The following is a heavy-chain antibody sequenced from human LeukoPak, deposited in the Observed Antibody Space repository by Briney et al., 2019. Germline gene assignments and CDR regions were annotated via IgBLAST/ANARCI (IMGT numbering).Heavy chain of an antibody. CDR2: IYYSGST. Sequence: SETLSLTCTVSGGSISSYYWSWIRQPPGKGLEGIGYIYYSGSTNYNPSLKSRVTISVDTSKNQFSLKLGDVTAADPAVYYCARSERVSGPYFDWPHDPPRYYFDYWGQGTLVTVSS. D-gene: IGHD3-9*01. V-gene: IGHV4-59*01. CDR1: GGSISSYY. J-gene: IGHJ4*02. CDR3: ARSERVSGPYFDWPHDPPRYYFDY.